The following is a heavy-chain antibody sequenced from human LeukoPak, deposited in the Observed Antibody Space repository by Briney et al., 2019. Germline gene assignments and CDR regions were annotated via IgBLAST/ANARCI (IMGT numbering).Heavy chain of an antibody. Sequence: GGSLSLSWLASGFTLSSYSMKWVRQAPGKGREWVPSIGGSSGYIDYADSVKGRFTISRDNAKNSLYLQMKSLRAEDTAVYYCARADSSGWYLRGSYFDYWGQGTLVTVSS. V-gene: IGHV3-21*01. D-gene: IGHD6-19*01. CDR3: ARADSSGWYLRGSYFDY. CDR2: IGGSSGYI. CDR1: GFTLSSYS. J-gene: IGHJ4*02.